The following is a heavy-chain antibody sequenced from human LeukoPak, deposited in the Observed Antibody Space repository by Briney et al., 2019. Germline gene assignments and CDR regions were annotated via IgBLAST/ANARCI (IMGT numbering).Heavy chain of an antibody. D-gene: IGHD5-18*01. CDR1: GYSFTSYW. V-gene: IGHV5-10-1*01. CDR2: IDPGDSHT. Sequence: GESLKISCEGSGYSFTSYWISWVRQMPGKGLVWMGKIDPGDSHTTYSPSFLGHVTISVDKSINTAYLQWSSLKASDTAMYYCARRANTAMAIGYWGQGTLVTVSS. J-gene: IGHJ4*02. CDR3: ARRANTAMAIGY.